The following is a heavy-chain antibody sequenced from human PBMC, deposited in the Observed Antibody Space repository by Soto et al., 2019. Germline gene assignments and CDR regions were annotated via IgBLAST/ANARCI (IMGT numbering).Heavy chain of an antibody. Sequence: QVQLVKYGEGVVQPGRSLRLSCAASGFTFSSYAMHWVRQAPGKGLEWVAVISYDGSNKYYADSVKGRFTISRDNSKNSLYLQMNSLRAEYTAVYYCARDPSPRKVATMPDYWGQGTLVTVSS. CDR2: ISYDGSNK. CDR3: ARDPSPRKVATMPDY. J-gene: IGHJ4*02. V-gene: IGHV3-30*14. D-gene: IGHD5-12*01. CDR1: GFTFSSYA.